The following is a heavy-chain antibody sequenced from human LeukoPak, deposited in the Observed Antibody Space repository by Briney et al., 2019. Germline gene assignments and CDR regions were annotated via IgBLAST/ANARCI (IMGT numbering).Heavy chain of an antibody. CDR3: ARVSSAARRGYNWFDP. D-gene: IGHD6-6*01. CDR2: MNPNSGNT. V-gene: IGHV1-8*01. CDR1: GYTFTSYD. J-gene: IGHJ5*02. Sequence: ASVKVSCKASGYTFTSYDINWVRQATGQGLEWMGWMNPNSGNTDYAQKFQGRVTMTRNTSISTAYMELSSLRSEDTAVYYCARVSSAARRGYNWFDPWGQGTLVTVSS.